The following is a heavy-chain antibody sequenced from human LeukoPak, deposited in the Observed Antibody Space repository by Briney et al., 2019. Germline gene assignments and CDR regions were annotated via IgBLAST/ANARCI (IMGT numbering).Heavy chain of an antibody. CDR1: GGSFSGYY. J-gene: IGHJ6*03. CDR2: INHSGST. D-gene: IGHD3-10*01. CDR3: ARDNRQDRSSYGSGRKAYYYYMDV. V-gene: IGHV4-34*01. Sequence: SETLSLTCAVYGGSFSGYYWSWIRQPPGKGLEWIGEINHSGSTNYNPSLKSRVTISVDTSKNQFSLKLSSVTAADTAVYYCARDNRQDRSSYGSGRKAYYYYMDVWGKGTTVTVSS.